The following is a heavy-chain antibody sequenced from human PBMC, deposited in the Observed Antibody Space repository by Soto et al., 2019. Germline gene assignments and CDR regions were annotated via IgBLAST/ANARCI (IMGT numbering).Heavy chain of an antibody. V-gene: IGHV3-30-3*01. Sequence: PXGSLSLACAASGFTFSSYAMHWVRPAPGKGLEWVAVISYDGSNKYYADSVKGRFTISRDNSKNTLYLQMNSLRAEDTAVYYCARDGGIAEAGTHDAFDIWGQGTMVTVSS. CDR2: ISYDGSNK. CDR3: ARDGGIAEAGTHDAFDI. J-gene: IGHJ3*02. D-gene: IGHD6-13*01. CDR1: GFTFSSYA.